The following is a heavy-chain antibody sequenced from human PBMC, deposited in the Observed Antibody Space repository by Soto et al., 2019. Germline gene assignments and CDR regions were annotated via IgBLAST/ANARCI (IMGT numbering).Heavy chain of an antibody. D-gene: IGHD5-18*01. CDR3: ARVGIPPPYYYMDV. V-gene: IGHV1-3*01. CDR2: INAGNGNT. Sequence: QVQLVQSGAEVKKPGASVKVSCKASGYTFTSYAMHWVRQAPGQRLEWMGWINAGNGNTKYSQKYQGRVTITRDTSASTAYMELSSLRSEDTAVYYCARVGIPPPYYYMDVWGKGTTVTVSS. J-gene: IGHJ6*03. CDR1: GYTFTSYA.